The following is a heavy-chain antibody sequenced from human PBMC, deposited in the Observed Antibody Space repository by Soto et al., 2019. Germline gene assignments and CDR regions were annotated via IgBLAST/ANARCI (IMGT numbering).Heavy chain of an antibody. CDR1: GGTFSSYA. D-gene: IGHD4-17*01. CDR2: IIPIFGTA. V-gene: IGHV1-69*13. CDR3: ARVPSTVTIRIYYYYGMDV. J-gene: IGHJ6*02. Sequence: SVKVSCKASGGTFSSYAISWVRQAPGQGLEWMGGIIPIFGTANYAQKFQGRVTITADESTSTAYMELSSLRSEDTAVYYCARVPSTVTIRIYYYYGMDVWGQGTTVTVSS.